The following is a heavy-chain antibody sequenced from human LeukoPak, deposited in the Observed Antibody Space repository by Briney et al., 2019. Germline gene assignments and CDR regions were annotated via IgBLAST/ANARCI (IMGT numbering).Heavy chain of an antibody. CDR2: ISAYNGNT. V-gene: IGHV1-18*01. D-gene: IGHD2-2*01. CDR1: GYTFTSYG. Sequence: GASVKVSCKASGYTFTSYGISWVRQAPGQGLEWMGWISAYNGNTNYAQKLQGRVTMTTDTSTSTAYMELRSLRSDDTAVYYCARKSIVVVPAASAFDIWGQGTMVTVSS. CDR3: ARKSIVVVPAASAFDI. J-gene: IGHJ3*02.